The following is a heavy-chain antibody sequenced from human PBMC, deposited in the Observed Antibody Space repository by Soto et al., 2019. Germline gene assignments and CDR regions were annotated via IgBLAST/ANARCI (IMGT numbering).Heavy chain of an antibody. CDR3: ARDKGQTRSSSPRGYYYYYGMDV. Sequence: QVQLVQSGAEVKKPGSSVKVSCKASGGTFSSYAISWVRQAPGQGLEWMGGIIPIFGTANYAQKFQGRVTITADESTSTAYMELSSLRSEDTAVYYCARDKGQTRSSSPRGYYYYYGMDVWGQGTTVTVSS. CDR2: IIPIFGTA. CDR1: GGTFSSYA. D-gene: IGHD6-6*01. V-gene: IGHV1-69*01. J-gene: IGHJ6*02.